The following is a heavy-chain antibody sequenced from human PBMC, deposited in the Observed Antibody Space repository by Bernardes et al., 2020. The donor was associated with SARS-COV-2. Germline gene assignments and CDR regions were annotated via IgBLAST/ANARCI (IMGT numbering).Heavy chain of an antibody. D-gene: IGHD2-2*01. Sequence: GGSLRLSCAASGFTFSDHYMDWVRQAPGKGLEWIGRTTNKANSYSTEYAASVKGRFTVARDDSKNSFYLQMNSLKTEDTAVYYCIESGYCSTTSCPRAYFQHWGQGTLVTVSS. J-gene: IGHJ1*01. CDR1: GFTFSDHY. CDR3: IESGYCSTTSCPRAYFQH. V-gene: IGHV3-72*01. CDR2: TTNKANSYST.